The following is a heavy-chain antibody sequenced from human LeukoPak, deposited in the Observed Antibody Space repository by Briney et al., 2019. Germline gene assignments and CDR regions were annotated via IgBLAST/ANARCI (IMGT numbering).Heavy chain of an antibody. J-gene: IGHJ3*01. V-gene: IGHV4-59*08. D-gene: IGHD3-22*01. CDR2: IYNSANT. Sequence: PSETLSLTCSVSGDSLSSSYWSWSRHPPGEGLEWIGNIYNSANTNYNPSLQSRVTMSFDTSKSHFSLQFTSVSAADTAVHYCARRFSSRSDGNGYYYGHDAFDVWGQGTLVTVSS. CDR1: GDSLSSSY. CDR3: ARRFSSRSDGNGYYYGHDAFDV.